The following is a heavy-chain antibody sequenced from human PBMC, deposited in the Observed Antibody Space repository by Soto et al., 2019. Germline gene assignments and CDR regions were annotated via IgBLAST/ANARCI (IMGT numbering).Heavy chain of an antibody. J-gene: IGHJ6*02. CDR2: IIPIFGTA. Sequence: SVKVSCKASAGTFSSYAISWVRQAPGQGLEWMGGIIPIFGTANYAQKFQGRVTITADESTSTAYMELSSLRSEDTAVYYCARKGSSTSPYYYGMDVWGQGTTVTVSS. CDR1: AGTFSSYA. V-gene: IGHV1-69*13. D-gene: IGHD2-2*01. CDR3: ARKGSSTSPYYYGMDV.